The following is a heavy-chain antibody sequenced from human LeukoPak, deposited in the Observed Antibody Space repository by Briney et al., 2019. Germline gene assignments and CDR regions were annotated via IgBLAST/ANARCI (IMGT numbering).Heavy chain of an antibody. J-gene: IGHJ6*02. CDR1: GYTFTGYY. V-gene: IGHV1-2*02. D-gene: IGHD5-12*01. Sequence: ASVKVSCKASGYTFTGYYMHWVRQAPGQGLEWMGWINPNSGGTNYAQKFQGRVTMTRDTSISTAYMELSRLRSDDTAVYYCARDGQAAIVATSYYYYYYGMDVWGQGTTVTVSS. CDR3: ARDGQAAIVATSYYYYYYGMDV. CDR2: INPNSGGT.